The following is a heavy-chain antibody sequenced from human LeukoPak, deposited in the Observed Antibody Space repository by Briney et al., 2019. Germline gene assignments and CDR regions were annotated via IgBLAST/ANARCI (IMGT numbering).Heavy chain of an antibody. J-gene: IGHJ4*02. CDR1: GVTFSSYA. V-gene: IGHV3-23*01. CDR2: ISGSGGST. CDR3: AKDLDIVVVPAA. Sequence: GGSLRLSCAASGVTFSSYAMSWVRQAPGKGLEWVSAISGSGGSTYYAGSVKGRFTISRDNSKNTLYLQMNSLRAEDTAVYYCAKDLDIVVVPAAWGQGTLVTVSS. D-gene: IGHD2-2*01.